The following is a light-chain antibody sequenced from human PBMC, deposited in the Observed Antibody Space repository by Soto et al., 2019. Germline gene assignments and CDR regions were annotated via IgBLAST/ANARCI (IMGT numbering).Light chain of an antibody. CDR3: QQYGSSPWT. CDR1: QSVSSSY. V-gene: IGKV3-20*01. J-gene: IGKJ1*01. CDR2: GAS. Sequence: FVLTQSPGTLSLSPGERATLSCRASQSVSSSYLAWYQQKPGQAPRPLIYGASSRATGIPDRFSGSGAGTDFTLTISRLEPEEFAVYYCQQYGSSPWTFGRGTKV.